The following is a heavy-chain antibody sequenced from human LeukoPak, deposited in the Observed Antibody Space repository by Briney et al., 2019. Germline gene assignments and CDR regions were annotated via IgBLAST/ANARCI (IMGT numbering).Heavy chain of an antibody. CDR2: ISSSGSTI. Sequence: GGSLRLSCAASGFTFSSYEMNWVRQAPGKGLEWVSYISSSGSTIYYADSVKGRFTISRDNSKNSLYLQMNSLRAEDTAVYYCARGVVVPAADYYYYYYYMDVWGKGTTVTVSS. CDR3: ARGVVVPAADYYYYYYYMDV. J-gene: IGHJ6*03. V-gene: IGHV3-48*03. D-gene: IGHD2-2*01. CDR1: GFTFSSYE.